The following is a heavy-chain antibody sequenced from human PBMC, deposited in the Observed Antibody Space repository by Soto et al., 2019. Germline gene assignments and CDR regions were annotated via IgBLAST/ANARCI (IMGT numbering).Heavy chain of an antibody. D-gene: IGHD1-1*01. V-gene: IGHV3-53*01. CDR1: GFTISGKKY. Sequence: DVQLVESGGGLIQPGESLRLSCVAFGFTISGKKYVAWVRQAPGKGLEWVSALYDVDGSFYADSVKGRFTTSSDSSKTTVYLQMNDLRPDDTAVYYCATWNEREHAYDVWGHGTTVTVSS. CDR2: LYDVDGS. CDR3: ATWNEREHAYDV. J-gene: IGHJ3*01.